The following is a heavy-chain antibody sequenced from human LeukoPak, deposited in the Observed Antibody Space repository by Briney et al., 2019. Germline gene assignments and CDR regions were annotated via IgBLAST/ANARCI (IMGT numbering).Heavy chain of an antibody. CDR1: GFTFSSYA. J-gene: IGHJ4*02. CDR3: AKPSALYCSGGSCYQLYFDY. CDR2: IRFDGTNK. Sequence: GGSLRLSCAASGFTFSSYAMSWVRQAPGKGLEWVAFIRFDGTNKYYADSVRGRFTISRDNSKNTLYLQMNSLRPEDTAVYYCAKPSALYCSGGSCYQLYFDYWGQGTLVTVSS. D-gene: IGHD2-15*01. V-gene: IGHV3-30*02.